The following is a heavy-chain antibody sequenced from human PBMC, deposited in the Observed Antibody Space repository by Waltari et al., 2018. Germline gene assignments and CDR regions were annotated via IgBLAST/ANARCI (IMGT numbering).Heavy chain of an antibody. D-gene: IGHD3-22*01. J-gene: IGHJ6*02. V-gene: IGHV3-74*01. Sequence: EEQLVESGGGLIQPGESLRVSCAVSGFTFSRYWMNWVRQAPGKGLLWVAAINSDGSATSYADSVKGRFTISRDNARNTVYLQMKSLRAEDTAVYYCARVARKTYSSPVPGRDYYYGMDVWGLGTTVTVSS. CDR2: INSDGSAT. CDR1: GFTFSRYW. CDR3: ARVARKTYSSPVPGRDYYYGMDV.